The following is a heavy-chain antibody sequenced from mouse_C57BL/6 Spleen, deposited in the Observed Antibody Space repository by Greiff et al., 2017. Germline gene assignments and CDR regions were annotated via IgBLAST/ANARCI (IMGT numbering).Heavy chain of an antibody. Sequence: QVQLQQPGAELVKPGASVKLSCKASGYTFTSYWMQWVKQRPGQGLEWIGEIDPSDSYTNYNQKFKGKATLTVDTSSSTAYMQLSSLTSEDSAVYYCARESNYPAMDYGGQGTSVTVSS. CDR3: ARESNYPAMDY. CDR2: IDPSDSYT. CDR1: GYTFTSYW. V-gene: IGHV1-50*01. J-gene: IGHJ4*01. D-gene: IGHD2-5*01.